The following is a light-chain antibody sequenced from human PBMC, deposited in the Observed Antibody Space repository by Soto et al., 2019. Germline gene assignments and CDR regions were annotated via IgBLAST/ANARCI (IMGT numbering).Light chain of an antibody. CDR2: GAS. CDR1: QNLRSS. CDR3: QQAYSFPIT. J-gene: IGKJ5*01. V-gene: IGKV3-15*01. Sequence: VMTQSPATLSVSPGERATLSCRASQNLRSSLAWYQQKPGQAPRLLIYGASTRATGIPARFSGSGSGTEFTLTISSLQSEDFATYYCQQAYSFPITFGQGTRLEIK.